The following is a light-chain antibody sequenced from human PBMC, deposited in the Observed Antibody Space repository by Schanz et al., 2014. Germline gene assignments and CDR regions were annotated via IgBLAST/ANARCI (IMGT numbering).Light chain of an antibody. CDR1: QSVSSSY. V-gene: IGKV3-20*01. Sequence: EIVLTQSPGTLSLSPGERATLSCRASQSVSSSYLGWYQQKPGQAPRLLIYGASNRATGIPDRFSGSGSGTDFTLTISRLEPEDFAVYYCQQYGSTVTFGQGTKLEIK. CDR2: GAS. CDR3: QQYGSTVT. J-gene: IGKJ2*01.